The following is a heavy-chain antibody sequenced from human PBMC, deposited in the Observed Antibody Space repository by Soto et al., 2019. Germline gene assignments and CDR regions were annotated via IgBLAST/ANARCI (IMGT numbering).Heavy chain of an antibody. CDR1: GFTFSDYY. J-gene: IGHJ5*02. Sequence: QVQLVESGGGLVKPGGTLRLSCTGSGFTFSDYYMTWIRQAPGKGLEGVSYISYGSSYTKYADSVKGQFTISRDNAKNSLFLQMTNLRTEHTAIYYCARDPNNSSSWWLDPWGRGALVTVSS. D-gene: IGHD3-22*01. CDR3: ARDPNNSSSWWLDP. CDR2: ISYGSSYT. V-gene: IGHV3-11*06.